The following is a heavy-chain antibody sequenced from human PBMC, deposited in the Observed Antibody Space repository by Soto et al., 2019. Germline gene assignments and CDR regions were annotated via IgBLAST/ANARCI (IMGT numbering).Heavy chain of an antibody. CDR3: ARGGYCSGGSCYGPYYYYMDV. CDR1: GFTFDDYG. Sequence: AGGSLRLTCAASGFTFDDYGMSWVRQAPGKGLEWVSGINWNGGSTGYADSVKGRFTISRDNAKNSLYLQMNSLRAEDTALYHCARGGYCSGGSCYGPYYYYMDVWGKGTTVTVSS. J-gene: IGHJ6*03. CDR2: INWNGGST. D-gene: IGHD2-15*01. V-gene: IGHV3-20*01.